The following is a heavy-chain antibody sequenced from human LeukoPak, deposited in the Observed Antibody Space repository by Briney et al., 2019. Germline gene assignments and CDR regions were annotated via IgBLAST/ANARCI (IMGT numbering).Heavy chain of an antibody. CDR2: MYTGGTT. Sequence: GGSLRLSCAASGFTVSGTHMSWVRQAPGKGLEWVSAMYTGGTTYYADSVQGRFTISRDTSKNTLYLHMNILRADDTAVYYCARDEATSGGGLASWGQGTLVTVSS. V-gene: IGHV3-53*01. CDR3: ARDEATSGGGLAS. CDR1: GFTVSGTH. J-gene: IGHJ4*02. D-gene: IGHD3-16*01.